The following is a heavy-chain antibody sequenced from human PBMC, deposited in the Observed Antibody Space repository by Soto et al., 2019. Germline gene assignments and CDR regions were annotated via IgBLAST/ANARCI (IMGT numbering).Heavy chain of an antibody. J-gene: IGHJ4*02. V-gene: IGHV1-69*06. D-gene: IGHD3-16*02. CDR1: GGTFNIYA. Sequence: QVQLVQSGPEVKKAGSSVRVSCKASGGTFNIYATSWLRQAPGEGLEWMGSIIPVLDSTVKPQGFQGRLTITADKSTSTALMELTRLTSGETGMYYCASQRVSAPPFDFWGQGSLVTGSS. CDR3: ASQRVSAPPFDF. CDR2: IIPVLDST.